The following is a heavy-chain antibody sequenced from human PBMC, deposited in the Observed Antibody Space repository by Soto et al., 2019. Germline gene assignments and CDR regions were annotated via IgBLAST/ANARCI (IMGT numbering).Heavy chain of an antibody. D-gene: IGHD5-18*01. CDR1: GGTFSSYT. Sequence: SVKVSCKASGGTFSSYTISWVRQAPGQGLEWMGRIIPILGIANYAQKFQGRVTITADKSTSTAYMELSSLRSEDTAVYYCARGHSYGFSPNNWFDPWGQGTLVTVSS. CDR3: ARGHSYGFSPNNWFDP. V-gene: IGHV1-69*02. J-gene: IGHJ5*02. CDR2: IIPILGIA.